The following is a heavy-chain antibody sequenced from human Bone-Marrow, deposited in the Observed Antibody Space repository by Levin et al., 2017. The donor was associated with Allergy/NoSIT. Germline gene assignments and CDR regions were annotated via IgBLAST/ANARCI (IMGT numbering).Heavy chain of an antibody. V-gene: IGHV3-30*18. Sequence: GGSLRLSCAASGFTLSTYGMHWVRQAPGRGLEWVAVMSYDGTKKYFADPVKGRFTISRDNSNNTLYLRMNSLRPEDTALYYCAKDRIFGLFITYGMDVWGHGTTVTVSS. J-gene: IGHJ6*02. D-gene: IGHD3/OR15-3a*01. CDR1: GFTLSTYG. CDR2: MSYDGTKK. CDR3: AKDRIFGLFITYGMDV.